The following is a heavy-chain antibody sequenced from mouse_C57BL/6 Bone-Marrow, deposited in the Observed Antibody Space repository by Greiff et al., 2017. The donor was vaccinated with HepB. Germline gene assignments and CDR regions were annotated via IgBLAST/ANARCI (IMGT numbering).Heavy chain of an antibody. Sequence: QVQLQQPGAELVRPGTSVKLSCKASGYTFTSYWMHWVKQRPGQGLEWIGVIDPSDSYTNYNQKFKGKATLTVDTSSSTAYMQLSSLTSEDSAVYYCARSGLGYWYFDVWGTGTTVTVSS. V-gene: IGHV1-59*01. CDR1: GYTFTSYW. D-gene: IGHD4-1*01. CDR3: ARSGLGYWYFDV. CDR2: IDPSDSYT. J-gene: IGHJ1*03.